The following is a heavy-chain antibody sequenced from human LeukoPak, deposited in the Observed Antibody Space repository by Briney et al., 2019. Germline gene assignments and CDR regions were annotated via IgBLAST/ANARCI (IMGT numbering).Heavy chain of an antibody. Sequence: GGPLRLPCAASGLTFSVYYMSCIRDSPREGRECGSYISSSGSTIYYADSVKGRFTISRDNAKNSLYLQMNSLRAEDTAVYYCASGYGDNAPLDYWGQGTLVTVSS. CDR3: ASGYGDNAPLDY. CDR1: GLTFSVYY. D-gene: IGHD4-17*01. J-gene: IGHJ4*02. V-gene: IGHV3-11*01. CDR2: ISSSGSTI.